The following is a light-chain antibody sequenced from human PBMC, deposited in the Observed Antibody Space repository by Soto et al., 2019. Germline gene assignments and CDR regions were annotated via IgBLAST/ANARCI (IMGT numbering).Light chain of an antibody. V-gene: IGLV2-14*01. CDR2: EVS. J-gene: IGLJ2*01. CDR1: SSDVGAYTY. CDR3: SSYTTSNTLV. Sequence: QSALTQPASVSGSPGQSITISCTGTSSDVGAYTYVSWYQQHPGKAPKLMIFEVSDRPSGVSNRFSGSKSGNTASLTISGLQAEDEADYYCSSYTTSNTLVFGGGTKLTL.